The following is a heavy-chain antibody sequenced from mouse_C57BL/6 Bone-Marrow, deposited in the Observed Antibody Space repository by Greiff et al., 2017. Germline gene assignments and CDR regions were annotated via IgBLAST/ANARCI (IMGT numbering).Heavy chain of an antibody. CDR3: AKFYDGYLDY. V-gene: IGHV5-17*01. CDR1: GFTFSDYG. J-gene: IGHJ2*01. D-gene: IGHD2-3*01. CDR2: ISSGSSTI. Sequence: EVMLVESGGGLVKPGGSLKLSCAASGFTFSDYGMHWVRQAPEKGLEWVAYISSGSSTIYYADTVKGRFTISRDNAKNTLFLQMTSLRSEDTAMYYCAKFYDGYLDYWGQGTTLTVSS.